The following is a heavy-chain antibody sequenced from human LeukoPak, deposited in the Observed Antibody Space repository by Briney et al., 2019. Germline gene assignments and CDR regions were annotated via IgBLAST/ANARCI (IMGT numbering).Heavy chain of an antibody. CDR1: GYSFTSYW. CDR3: AMGSSSSGACTF. CDR2: IDPSDSYT. J-gene: IGHJ4*02. Sequence: GESLKISCKGSGYSFTSYWISWVRQMPGKGLEWMGRIDPSDSYTNYSPSFQGHVTISADKSISTAYLQWSSLKASDTTMYYCAMGSSSSGACTFWGQGTLVTVSS. D-gene: IGHD6-6*01. V-gene: IGHV5-10-1*01.